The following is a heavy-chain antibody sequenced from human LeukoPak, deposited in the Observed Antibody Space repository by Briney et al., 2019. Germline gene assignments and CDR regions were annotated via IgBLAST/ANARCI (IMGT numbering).Heavy chain of an antibody. CDR2: FDSGGSS. CDR3: ARDRGYGYGFFDY. CDR1: GFTFSDYY. V-gene: IGHV3-53*01. D-gene: IGHD5-18*01. Sequence: GGALRLSCAASGFTFSDYYMSWIRQAPGKGLEGVSSFDSGGSSYYSDSVKGRFIIFRDSSTDTLYLQMNSLRVEDTAVYFCARDRGYGYGFFDYWGQGTLVTVSS. J-gene: IGHJ4*02.